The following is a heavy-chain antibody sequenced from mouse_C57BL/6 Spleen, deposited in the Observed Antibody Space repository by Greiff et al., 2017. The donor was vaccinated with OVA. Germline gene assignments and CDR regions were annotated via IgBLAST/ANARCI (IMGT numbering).Heavy chain of an antibody. J-gene: IGHJ2*01. Sequence: VQLQESGAELVRPGASVTLSCKASGYTFTDYEMHWVKQTPVHGLEWIGAIDPETGGTAYNQKFKGKAILTADKSSSTAYMELRSLTSEDSAVYYCPGGYYLGYWGQGTTLTVSS. V-gene: IGHV1-15*01. CDR1: GYTFTDYE. CDR2: IDPETGGT. CDR3: PGGYYLGY.